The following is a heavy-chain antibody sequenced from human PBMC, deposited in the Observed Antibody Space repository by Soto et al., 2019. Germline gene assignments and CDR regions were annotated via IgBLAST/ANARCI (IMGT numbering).Heavy chain of an antibody. J-gene: IGHJ4*02. CDR1: GGSISSGGYS. CDR2: IYHSGST. V-gene: IGHV4-30-2*01. Sequence: TSETLSLTCAVSGGSISSGGYSWSWIRQPPGKGLEWIGYIYHSGSTYYNPSLKSRVTISVDRSKNQFSLKLSSVTAADTAVYYCARADYGGKFDYWGQGTLVTVSS. CDR3: ARADYGGKFDY. D-gene: IGHD4-17*01.